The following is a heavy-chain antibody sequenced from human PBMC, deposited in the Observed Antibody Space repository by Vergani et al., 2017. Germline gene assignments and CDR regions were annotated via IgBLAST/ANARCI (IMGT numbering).Heavy chain of an antibody. CDR1: GFTFSSYW. Sequence: EVQLVESGGGLVQPGGSLRLSCAASGFTFSSYWMHWVRQAPGKGLVWVSRINSDGSSTSYADSVKGRFTISRDNAKNTLYLQMNSLRAEDPAVYYCARAAAAGQWLVRRGVYFDYWGQGTLVTVSS. V-gene: IGHV3-74*01. CDR3: ARAAAAGQWLVRRGVYFDY. J-gene: IGHJ4*02. CDR2: INSDGSST. D-gene: IGHD6-19*01.